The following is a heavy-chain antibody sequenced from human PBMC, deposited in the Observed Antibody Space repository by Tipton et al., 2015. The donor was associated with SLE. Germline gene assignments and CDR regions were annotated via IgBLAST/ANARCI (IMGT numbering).Heavy chain of an antibody. D-gene: IGHD1-26*01. V-gene: IGHV4-39*07. CDR3: ARDSWGGSYDFDC. J-gene: IGHJ4*02. CDR1: GGSISSSSSY. Sequence: TLSLTCTVSGGSISSSSSYWGWIRQPPGKGLEWIGTIYYSGSTYYNPSLKSRVTISVDTSKNQFSLKLSSVTAADTAGYYCARDSWGGSYDFDCWGQGTLVTVSS. CDR2: IYYSGST.